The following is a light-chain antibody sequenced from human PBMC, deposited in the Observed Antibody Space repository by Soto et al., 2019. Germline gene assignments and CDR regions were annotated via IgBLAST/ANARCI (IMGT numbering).Light chain of an antibody. V-gene: IGKV1-5*01. CDR2: DAS. J-gene: IGKJ4*01. CDR1: QSISSW. Sequence: DIQMTQSPSTLSASVGDRVTITCRAGQSISSWLAWYQQKPGKAPKLLIYDASSLESGVPSRFSGSGSGTEFTLTISSLQPDDFATYYCQQYNSYSLLTFGGGTKVDI. CDR3: QQYNSYSLLT.